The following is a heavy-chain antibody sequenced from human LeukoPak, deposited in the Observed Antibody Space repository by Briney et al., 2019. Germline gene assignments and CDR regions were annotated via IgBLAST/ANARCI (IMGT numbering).Heavy chain of an antibody. V-gene: IGHV1-3*01. CDR1: GYTFTSYA. CDR2: INAGNGNT. Sequence: GASVKVSCKASGYTFTSYAMHWVRQAPGQRLEWMGWINAGNGNTKYSQKFQGRVTITRDTSASTAYMELSSLRSEDTAVYYCARERIAVAGTNWFDPWGQGTLVTVSS. D-gene: IGHD6-19*01. CDR3: ARERIAVAGTNWFDP. J-gene: IGHJ5*02.